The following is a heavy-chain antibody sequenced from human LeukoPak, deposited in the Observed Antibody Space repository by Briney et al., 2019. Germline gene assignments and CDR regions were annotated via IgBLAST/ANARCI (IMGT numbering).Heavy chain of an antibody. J-gene: IGHJ3*02. CDR1: GYSFTSYW. CDR3: ARPPGGSSGYYNAFDI. D-gene: IGHD3-22*01. V-gene: IGHV5-51*01. Sequence: PGESLKISCKGSGYSFTSYWIAWVRQMPGKGLEWMAIIYPGDSDTRYSPSFQGQVTISADKSISAAYLQWSSLKASDTAMYYCARPPGGSSGYYNAFDIWGQGTMVTVSS. CDR2: IYPGDSDT.